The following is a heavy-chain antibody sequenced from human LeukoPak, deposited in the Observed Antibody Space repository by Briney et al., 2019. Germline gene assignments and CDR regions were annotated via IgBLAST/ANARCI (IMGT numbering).Heavy chain of an antibody. CDR1: GGSISSYY. V-gene: IGHV4-4*07. CDR2: IYTSGST. Sequence: PSETLSLTCTVSGGSISSYYWSWIRQPAGKGLEWIGRIYTSGSTNYNPSLKSRVTMSVDTSKNQFSLKLSSVTAADTAVYYCARGRRTKYSSSWYAYWGQGTLVTVSS. D-gene: IGHD6-13*01. J-gene: IGHJ4*02. CDR3: ARGRRTKYSSSWYAY.